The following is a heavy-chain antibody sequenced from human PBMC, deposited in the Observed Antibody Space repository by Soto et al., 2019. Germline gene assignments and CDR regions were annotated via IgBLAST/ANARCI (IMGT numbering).Heavy chain of an antibody. J-gene: IGHJ6*02. CDR1: GFSLSTSGVG. Sequence: QITLKESGPTLVKPTQTLTLTCTFSGFSLSTSGVGVGWIRQPPGKALEWLALIYWDDDKRYSPSLKSRLSIXXDXSXXQVVLTMTHMDPVDTATYYCAHRISTPYYYYGMDVWGQGTTVTVSS. CDR2: IYWDDDK. CDR3: AHRISTPYYYYGMDV. V-gene: IGHV2-5*02.